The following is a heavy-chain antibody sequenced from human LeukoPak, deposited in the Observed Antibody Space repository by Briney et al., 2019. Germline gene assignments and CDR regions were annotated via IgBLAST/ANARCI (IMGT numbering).Heavy chain of an antibody. D-gene: IGHD3-10*02. Sequence: GGSLRLSCAGSGFTFSDYYMSWIRQAPGKGLEWVGRIKSKTDGGTTDYAAPVKGRFTISRDDSNSKLYLQMNSLKTEDTAVYYCSTDYVVYWGQGTLVTVSS. V-gene: IGHV3-15*01. CDR2: IKSKTDGGTT. J-gene: IGHJ4*02. CDR3: STDYVVY. CDR1: GFTFSDYY.